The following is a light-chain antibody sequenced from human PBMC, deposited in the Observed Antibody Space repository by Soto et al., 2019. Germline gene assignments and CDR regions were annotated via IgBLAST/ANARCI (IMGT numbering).Light chain of an antibody. CDR2: RNN. V-gene: IGLV1-47*01. J-gene: IGLJ2*01. CDR3: AAWDDSLSGVV. CDR1: SSKIGSNY. Sequence: QSVLTQPPSASGTPGQRVTISCSGSSSKIGSNYVYWYQQLPGTVPQLLIYRNNERPSGVPDRFSGSKSGTSASLAISGLRSEDEADYYCAAWDDSLSGVVFGGGTKLTVL.